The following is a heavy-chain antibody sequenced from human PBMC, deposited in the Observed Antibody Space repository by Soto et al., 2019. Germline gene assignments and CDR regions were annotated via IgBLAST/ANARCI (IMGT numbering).Heavy chain of an antibody. V-gene: IGHV3-23*01. J-gene: IGHJ4*02. CDR2: ISGSGGST. Sequence: LSLTCAASGFTFSSYAMSWVRQAPGKGLEWVSAISGSGGSTYYADSVKGRFTISRDNSKNTLYLQMNSLRAEDTAVYYCAKDSSSGYYYDSSGPPNFDYWGQGTLVTVSS. CDR3: AKDSSSGYYYDSSGPPNFDY. CDR1: GFTFSSYA. D-gene: IGHD3-22*01.